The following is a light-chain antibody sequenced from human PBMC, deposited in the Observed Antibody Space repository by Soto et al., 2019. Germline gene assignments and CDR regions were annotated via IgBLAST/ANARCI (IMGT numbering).Light chain of an antibody. J-gene: IGLJ1*01. V-gene: IGLV1-51*01. CDR1: SSNIGNNF. CDR2: DND. Sequence: QSVLTQPPSVSAAPGQKVTISCSGSSSNIGNNFVSWYQHLPGTAPKLLIYDNDKRPSGIPDRFSGSKSGTSATLGITGLQTGDEADYYCGTWDSSLGDVFGTGTKVTVL. CDR3: GTWDSSLGDV.